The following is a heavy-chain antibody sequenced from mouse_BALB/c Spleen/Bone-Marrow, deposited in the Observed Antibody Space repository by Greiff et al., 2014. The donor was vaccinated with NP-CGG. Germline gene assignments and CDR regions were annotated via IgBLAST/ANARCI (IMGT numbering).Heavy chain of an antibody. CDR3: AKDGNPFDY. D-gene: IGHD2-1*01. CDR2: IHPSDSVT. V-gene: IGHV1-74*01. J-gene: IGHJ2*01. Sequence: VKLMESGAELVRPGASVKLSCKASGYSFTNYWMNWMKQRPGQGLEWIGMIHPSDSVTRLNQKFKDKATLTVDKSSSTAYMQLSSPTSEDSAVYYCAKDGNPFDYWGQGTTLTSPQ. CDR1: GYSFTNYW.